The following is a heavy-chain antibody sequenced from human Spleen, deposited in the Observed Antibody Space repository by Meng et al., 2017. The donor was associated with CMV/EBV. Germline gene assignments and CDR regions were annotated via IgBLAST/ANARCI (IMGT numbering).Heavy chain of an antibody. CDR1: GFTFDDYA. CDR3: ARTLWPYDAFDI. V-gene: IGHV3-9*01. CDR2: ISWNSGSI. D-gene: IGHD1-1*01. Sequence: GGSLRLSCAASGFTFDDYAMHWVRQAPGKGLEWVSGISWNSGSIGYADSVKGRFTISRDNAMNSLYLQMTSLRAEDTAMYYCARTLWPYDAFDIWGQGTLVTVSS. J-gene: IGHJ3*02.